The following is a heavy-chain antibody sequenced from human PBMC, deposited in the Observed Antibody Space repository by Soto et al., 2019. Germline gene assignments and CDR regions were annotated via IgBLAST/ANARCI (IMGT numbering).Heavy chain of an antibody. D-gene: IGHD6-6*01. Sequence: QVPLVQSGAEVKEPGASVKVSCKASGYTFPIYGITWVRQAPGQGLEWMGWINPYNGNTNYAQKVQGRVIMTTDTSTNTAYMELRSLKSDDTAIYYCAKGPSSSSSNWGQGTLVTVSS. CDR2: INPYNGNT. V-gene: IGHV1-18*01. J-gene: IGHJ4*02. CDR1: GYTFPIYG. CDR3: AKGPSSSSSN.